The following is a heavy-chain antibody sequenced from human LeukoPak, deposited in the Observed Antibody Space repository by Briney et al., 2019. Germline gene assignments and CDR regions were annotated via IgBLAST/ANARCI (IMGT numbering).Heavy chain of an antibody. CDR3: AKDYDRNYYDSSGFFDY. CDR1: GFTLSSYE. CDR2: IDYSGGST. J-gene: IGHJ4*02. D-gene: IGHD3-22*01. Sequence: GGSLRLSCTASGFTLSSYEMSWIRQAPGKGLEWVSSIDYSGGSTYYADSVKGRFTISRDNSKNTLYLQLNSLRGEDTAVYYCAKDYDRNYYDSSGFFDYWGQGTLVTVSS. V-gene: IGHV3-23*01.